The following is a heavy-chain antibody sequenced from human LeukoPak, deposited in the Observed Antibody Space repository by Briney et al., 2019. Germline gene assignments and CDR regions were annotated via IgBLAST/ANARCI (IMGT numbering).Heavy chain of an antibody. CDR2: IYYSGST. V-gene: IGHV4-31*11. CDR3: ARDLVVVVSDYYYYYGMDV. D-gene: IGHD2-15*01. CDR1: GGSFSGYY. J-gene: IGHJ6*02. Sequence: SETLSLTCAVYGGSFSGYYWSWIRQHPGKGLEWIGYIYYSGSTYYNPSLKSRVTISVDTSKNQFSLKLSSVTAADTAVYYCARDLVVVVSDYYYYYGMDVWGQGTTVTVSS.